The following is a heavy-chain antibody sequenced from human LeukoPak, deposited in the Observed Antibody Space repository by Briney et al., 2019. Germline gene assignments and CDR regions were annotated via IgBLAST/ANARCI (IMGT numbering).Heavy chain of an antibody. CDR1: EFTFSGTW. Sequence: PGGSLRLSCAASEFTFSGTWMSWVRQAPGKGLEWVANINPDGSERNYVDSLKGRFTISRDNAKNSLYLQMNSLRAEDTAVYYCATHPSSSFSCGGQGTLVTVSS. CDR3: ATHPSSSFSC. J-gene: IGHJ4*02. D-gene: IGHD6-6*01. CDR2: INPDGSER. V-gene: IGHV3-7*01.